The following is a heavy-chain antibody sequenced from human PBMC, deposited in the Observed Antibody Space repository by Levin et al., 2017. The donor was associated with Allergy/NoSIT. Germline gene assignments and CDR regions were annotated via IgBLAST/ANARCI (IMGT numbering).Heavy chain of an antibody. J-gene: IGHJ6*03. V-gene: IGHV3-30-3*01. Sequence: GESLKISCAASGFTFSSYAMHWVRQAPGKGLEWVAVISYDGSNKYYADSVKGRFTISRDNSKNTLYLQMNSLRAEDTAVYYCARPPPPPPYFSCGSCPFTYYYYYMDVWGKGTTVTVSS. CDR3: ARPPPPPPYFSCGSCPFTYYYYYMDV. CDR2: ISYDGSNK. CDR1: GFTFSSYA. D-gene: IGHD2-15*01.